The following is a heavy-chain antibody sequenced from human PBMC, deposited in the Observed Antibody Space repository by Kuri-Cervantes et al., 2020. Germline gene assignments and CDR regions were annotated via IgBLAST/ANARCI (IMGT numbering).Heavy chain of an antibody. Sequence: GESLKISCAASGFTFSSYDMHWVRQATGKGLEWVSAIGTAGDTYYPGSVKGRFTISRGNAKNSLYLQMNSLRAGDTAVYYCARDGVVYAIGDNFDAFDIWGQGTMVTVSS. CDR2: IGTAGDT. J-gene: IGHJ3*02. D-gene: IGHD2-8*02. V-gene: IGHV3-13*01. CDR1: GFTFSSYD. CDR3: ARDGVVYAIGDNFDAFDI.